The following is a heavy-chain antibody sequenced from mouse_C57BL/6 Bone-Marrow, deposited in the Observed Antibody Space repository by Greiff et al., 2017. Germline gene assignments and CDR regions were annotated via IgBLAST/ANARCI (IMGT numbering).Heavy chain of an antibody. Sequence: VQLQQSGAELVRPGASVKLSCKASGYTFTDYYIHWVKQRPGQGLEWIAWIYPGSGNTYYNEKFMGQATLTAEPSSSTAYMQLSSRTSEDSAVYFCARTRDCYYPAYGMDYWGQGTSVTVSS. CDR1: GYTFTDYY. CDR2: IYPGSGNT. J-gene: IGHJ4*01. V-gene: IGHV1-76*01. D-gene: IGHD2-3*01. CDR3: ARTRDCYYPAYGMDY.